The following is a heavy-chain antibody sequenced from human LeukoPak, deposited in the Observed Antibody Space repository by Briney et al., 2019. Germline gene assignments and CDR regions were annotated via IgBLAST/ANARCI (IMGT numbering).Heavy chain of an antibody. CDR3: ARARWYSSSWLAFDP. D-gene: IGHD6-13*01. J-gene: IGHJ5*02. CDR2: IYYSGST. CDR1: GGSISSSSYY. V-gene: IGHV4-39*07. Sequence: PSETLSLTCTVSGGSISSSSYYWGWIRQPPGKGLEWIGSIYYSGSTYYNPSLKSRVTISVDTSKNQFSLKLSSVTAADTAVYYCARARWYSSSWLAFDPWGQGTLVTVSS.